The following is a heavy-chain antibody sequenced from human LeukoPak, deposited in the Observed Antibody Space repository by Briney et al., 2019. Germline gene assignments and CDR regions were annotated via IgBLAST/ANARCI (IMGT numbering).Heavy chain of an antibody. Sequence: GGSLRLSCAASGFTFSSYAMSWVRQAPGRGLEWVSVISGNGAITYYADSVKGRFTISRDNSKNTLFLQMNSLRAEDTGVYYCAKVVALRVYAPGYWGQGTLVTVSS. CDR1: GFTFSSYA. V-gene: IGHV3-23*01. CDR2: ISGNGAIT. D-gene: IGHD2-8*01. CDR3: AKVVALRVYAPGY. J-gene: IGHJ4*02.